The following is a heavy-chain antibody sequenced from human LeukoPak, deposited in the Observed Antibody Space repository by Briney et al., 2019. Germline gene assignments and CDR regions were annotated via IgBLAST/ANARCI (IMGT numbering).Heavy chain of an antibody. V-gene: IGHV3-48*03. CDR2: ISSSGGTR. J-gene: IGHJ4*02. CDR3: ATLTVASSFDY. D-gene: IGHD6-19*01. Sequence: GGCLRLSCAASGFALSVYEMYWVRQAPGKGLEWVSYISSSGGTRYYADSVKGRFTISRDNAKNSLYLQMNSLRAEDTAVYYCATLTVASSFDYWGQGTLVTVSS. CDR1: GFALSVYE.